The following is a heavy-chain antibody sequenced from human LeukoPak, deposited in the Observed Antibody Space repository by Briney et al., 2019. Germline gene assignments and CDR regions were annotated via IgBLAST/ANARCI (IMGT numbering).Heavy chain of an antibody. Sequence: ASVKVSCKASGYTFTGYYMHWVRQAPGQGLEWMGWINPNSGGTNYAQKFQGRVTMTRDTSISTAYVELSRLRSDDTAVYYCARDRNYYDSSGYLDYWGQGTLVTVSS. CDR1: GYTFTGYY. CDR2: INPNSGGT. J-gene: IGHJ4*02. V-gene: IGHV1-2*02. D-gene: IGHD3-22*01. CDR3: ARDRNYYDSSGYLDY.